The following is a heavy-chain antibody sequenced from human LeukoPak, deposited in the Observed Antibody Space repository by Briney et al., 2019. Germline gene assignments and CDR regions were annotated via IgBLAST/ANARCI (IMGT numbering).Heavy chain of an antibody. J-gene: IGHJ4*02. V-gene: IGHV4-38-2*02. CDR2: IYHSGST. CDR1: GYSISSGYY. CDR3: ARECCAGQPAGYSRSSGKEVDY. D-gene: IGHD6-13*01. Sequence: SETLSLTCTVSGYSISSGYYWGWIRQPPGKGLEWIGSIYHSGSTYYNPSLKSRVTISVDTSKNQFSLKLSSVTAADTAVYYCARECCAGQPAGYSRSSGKEVDYWGQGTLVTVSS.